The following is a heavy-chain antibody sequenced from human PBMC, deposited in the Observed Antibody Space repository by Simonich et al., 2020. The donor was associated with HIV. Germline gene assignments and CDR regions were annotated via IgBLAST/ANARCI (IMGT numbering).Heavy chain of an antibody. V-gene: IGHV1-2*02. Sequence: QVQLVQAGAEVKKPGASVEVSCTASGYRFTGIYMHWVPQAPGQALGWMGRINPNNGCTNYAQDCQGRVTMTRDTSINTVYMEMTRLKSDDTAVYHCARGPNTGGFDSWGQGTLVTVSS. J-gene: IGHJ4*02. CDR2: INPNNGCT. CDR3: ARGPNTGGFDS. CDR1: GYRFTGIY. D-gene: IGHD3-10*01.